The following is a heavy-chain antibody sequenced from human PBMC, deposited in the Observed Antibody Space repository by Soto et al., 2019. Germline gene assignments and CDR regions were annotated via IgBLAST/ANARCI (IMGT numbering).Heavy chain of an antibody. Sequence: QVQLVESGGGLVKPGGSLRLSCAASGFTFSDYYMSWIRQAPGKGLEWVSDISSSGSTIYYADSVKGRFTISRDNAKHSLYLQMNSPRAEDTAVYYCARDSTYGSWSYYWFDPWCQGTLVTVSS. J-gene: IGHJ5*02. V-gene: IGHV3-11*01. D-gene: IGHD3-10*01. CDR3: ARDSTYGSWSYYWFDP. CDR1: GFTFSDYY. CDR2: ISSSGSTI.